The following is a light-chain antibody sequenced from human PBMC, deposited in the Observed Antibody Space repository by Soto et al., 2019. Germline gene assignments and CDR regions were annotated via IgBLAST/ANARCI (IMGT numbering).Light chain of an antibody. CDR2: SNS. CDR3: TAWDDSLNGYV. J-gene: IGLJ1*01. V-gene: IGLV1-44*01. CDR1: SSNIGSNT. Sequence: QSVLTQPPSASGTPGQRVTISCSGSSSNIGSNTVNWYQQLPGTAPKLLIYSNSQRPSGVPDRFSGSKSGTSASLAIRGLKSDDEADYYCTAWDDSLNGYVFGTGTKVTVL.